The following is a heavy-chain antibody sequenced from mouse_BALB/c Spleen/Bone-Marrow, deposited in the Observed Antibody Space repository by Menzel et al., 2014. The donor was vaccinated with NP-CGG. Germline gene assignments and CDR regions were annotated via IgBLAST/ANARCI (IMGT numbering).Heavy chain of an antibody. CDR3: ARVTTATGGMDY. CDR1: GISLTSYG. CDR2: IWAGGST. Sequence: VKLMESGPGLVAPSQSLSITCTVSGISLTSYGVHWVRQPPGKGLEWLGVIWAGGSTNYNSALRSRLRISKDNSKRQGGTKRNSLQTDDTAMYYCARVTTATGGMDYWGQGTSVTVSS. J-gene: IGHJ4*01. V-gene: IGHV2-9*02. D-gene: IGHD1-2*01.